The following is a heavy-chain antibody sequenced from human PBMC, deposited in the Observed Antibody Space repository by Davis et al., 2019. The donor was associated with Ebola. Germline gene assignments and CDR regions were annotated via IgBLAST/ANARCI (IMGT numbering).Heavy chain of an antibody. CDR2: IWYDGSNK. Sequence: GGSLRLSCAASGFTFSSYGMHWVRQAPGKGLEWVAVIWYDGSNKYYADSVKGRFTISRDNSKNTLYLQMNSLRAEDTAVYYCARELRDSGPAFDYWGQGTLVSVSS. D-gene: IGHD6-19*01. CDR1: GFTFSSYG. CDR3: ARELRDSGPAFDY. J-gene: IGHJ4*02. V-gene: IGHV3-33*01.